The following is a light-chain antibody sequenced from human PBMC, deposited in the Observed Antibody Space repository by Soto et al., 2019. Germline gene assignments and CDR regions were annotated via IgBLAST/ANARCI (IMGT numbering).Light chain of an antibody. J-gene: IGKJ1*01. CDR1: QGISDY. V-gene: IGKV1-39*01. CDR3: QQTYTFPWT. Sequence: DIRMTQSPSSLSASVGDTVTITCRASQGISDYLSWFQHKPGEATKLLIYTASSLQGGVPLRFSGAGSRTDFSLTISGLQPEDSATYYCQQTYTFPWTFGQGTKVDIK. CDR2: TAS.